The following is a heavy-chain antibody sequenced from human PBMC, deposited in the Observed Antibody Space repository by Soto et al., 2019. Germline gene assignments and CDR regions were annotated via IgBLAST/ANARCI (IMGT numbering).Heavy chain of an antibody. CDR3: ARPRVFIAGAGMDNYYYYYGKDD. V-gene: IGHV4-59*12. CDR1: GGSISSYY. CDR2: IYYSGIT. Sequence: SETLSLTCTVSGGSISSYYWSWIRQPPGKGLEWIGYIYYSGITNYNPSLKSRVTISVDTSTNQLSLQLNSLTPEDTAVYYCARPRVFIAGAGMDNYYYYYGKDDWDQGT. D-gene: IGHD6-19*01. J-gene: IGHJ6*02.